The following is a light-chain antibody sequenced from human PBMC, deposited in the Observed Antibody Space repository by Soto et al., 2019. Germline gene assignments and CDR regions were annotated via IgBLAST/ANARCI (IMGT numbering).Light chain of an antibody. CDR1: HRVSSNH. Sequence: IVLTQSPGTLSLSPGERATLSCSASHRVSSNHLAWYQQKPGQAPRLLISGASSRAAGIPGRFRGSGSETDFTLTISRLEPDDFPMYHCQQYGDSPPTFGQGTKVDI. CDR3: QQYGDSPPT. CDR2: GAS. V-gene: IGKV3-20*01. J-gene: IGKJ1*01.